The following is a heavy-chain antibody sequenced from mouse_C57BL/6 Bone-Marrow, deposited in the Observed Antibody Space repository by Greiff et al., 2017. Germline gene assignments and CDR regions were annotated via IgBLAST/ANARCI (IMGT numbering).Heavy chain of an antibody. CDR1: GYSFTDYN. CDR2: INLNYGTT. D-gene: IGHD2-3*01. CDR3: ARGGYFPYAMDY. V-gene: IGHV1-39*01. J-gene: IGHJ4*01. Sequence: QLQQSGPELVKPGASVKISCKASGYSFTDYNMNWVKQSNGKSLEWIGVINLNYGTTSYNQKFKGKATLTVDQSSSTANMQLNSLTSEYSAVYYCARGGYFPYAMDYWGQGTSVTVSS.